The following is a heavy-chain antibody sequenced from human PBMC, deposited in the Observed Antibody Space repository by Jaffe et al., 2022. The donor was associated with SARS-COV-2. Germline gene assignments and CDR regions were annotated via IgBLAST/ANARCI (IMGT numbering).Heavy chain of an antibody. V-gene: IGHV4-4*02. J-gene: IGHJ3*01. CDR3: ASPLNLGDAFDV. Sequence: QVQLQESGPGLVKPSGTLSLACAVSGASISISNWWSWVRQPPGKGLEWIGEIYHSGSSNYNPSLKSRVTISVDKSKNQFSLELDFVTAADTAVYFCASPLNLGDAFDVWGQGTMVTVSS. CDR2: IYHSGSS. D-gene: IGHD1-1*01. CDR1: GASISISNW.